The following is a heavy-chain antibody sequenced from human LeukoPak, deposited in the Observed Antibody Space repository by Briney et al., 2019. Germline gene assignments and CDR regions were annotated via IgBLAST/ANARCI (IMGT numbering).Heavy chain of an antibody. CDR2: INHSGST. J-gene: IGHJ5*02. Sequence: SETLSLTCAVYGGSFSGYYWSWIRQPPGKGLEWIGEINHSGSTNYNPSLKSRVTISVDTSKNQFSLKLSSVTAADTAVYYCARGQYDFWSGYRRNNWFDPRGQGTLVTVSS. CDR1: GGSFSGYY. D-gene: IGHD3-3*01. CDR3: ARGQYDFWSGYRRNNWFDP. V-gene: IGHV4-34*01.